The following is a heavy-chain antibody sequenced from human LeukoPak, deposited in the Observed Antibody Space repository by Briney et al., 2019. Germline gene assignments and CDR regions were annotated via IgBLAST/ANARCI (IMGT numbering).Heavy chain of an antibody. V-gene: IGHV4-59*01. CDR2: IYYSGST. J-gene: IGHJ6*03. CDR1: GGSISSYY. Sequence: SETLSLTCTVSGGSISSYYRSWIRQPPGKGLEWIGYIYYSGSTNYNPSLKSRVTISVDTSKNQFSLKLSSVTAADTAVYYCASLYSSSYYYYYMDVWGKGTTVTVSS. CDR3: ASLYSSSYYYYYMDV. D-gene: IGHD6-6*01.